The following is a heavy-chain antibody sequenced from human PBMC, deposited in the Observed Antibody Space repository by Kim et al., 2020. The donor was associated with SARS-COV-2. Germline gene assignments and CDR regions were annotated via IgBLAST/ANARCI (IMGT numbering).Heavy chain of an antibody. CDR1: GYTFTGYY. D-gene: IGHD2-15*01. CDR2: INPNSGGT. Sequence: ASVKVSCKASGYTFTGYYMHWVRQAPGQGLEWMGWINPNSGGTNYAQKFQGRVTMTRDTSISTAYMELSRLRSDDTAVYYCARDPIVVVVAATHNWFDPWGQGTLVTVSS. J-gene: IGHJ5*02. CDR3: ARDPIVVVVAATHNWFDP. V-gene: IGHV1-2*02.